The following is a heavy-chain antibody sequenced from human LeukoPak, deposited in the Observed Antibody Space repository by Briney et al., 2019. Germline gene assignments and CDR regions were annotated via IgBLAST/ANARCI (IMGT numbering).Heavy chain of an antibody. Sequence: SETLSLTCAVYGGSFSGYYWSWIRQPPGKGLEWIGEINHSGSTNYNPSLKSRVTIPVDTSKNQFSLKLSSVTAADTAVYYCARGISYYDSSAYFFDYWGQGTLVTVSS. D-gene: IGHD3-22*01. J-gene: IGHJ4*02. CDR1: GGSFSGYY. CDR3: ARGISYYDSSAYFFDY. V-gene: IGHV4-34*01. CDR2: INHSGST.